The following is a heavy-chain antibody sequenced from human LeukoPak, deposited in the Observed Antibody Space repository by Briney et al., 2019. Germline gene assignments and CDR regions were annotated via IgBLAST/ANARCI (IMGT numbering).Heavy chain of an antibody. CDR3: ARARIAVAGNSAENDY. CDR2: INPNSGGT. V-gene: IGHV1-2*02. Sequence: ASVKVSCKASGYTSTGYYMHWVRQAPGQGLEWMGWINPNSGGTNYAQKFQGRVTMTRDTSISTAYMELSRLRSDDTAVYYCARARIAVAGNSAENDYWGQGTLVTVSS. D-gene: IGHD6-19*01. CDR1: GYTSTGYY. J-gene: IGHJ4*02.